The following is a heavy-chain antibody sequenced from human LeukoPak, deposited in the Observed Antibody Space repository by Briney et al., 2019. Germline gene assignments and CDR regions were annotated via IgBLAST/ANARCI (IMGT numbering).Heavy chain of an antibody. Sequence: GGSLRLSCAASGFTFSSYAMSWVRQAPGKGLEWVSAISGSGDNTYFADSVKGRFTISRDNSKNTLYLQMNSLRAEDTAVYYCATDATGTLEYFDYWGQGTLVTVSS. D-gene: IGHD3-9*01. CDR3: ATDATGTLEYFDY. CDR1: GFTFSSYA. CDR2: ISGSGDNT. V-gene: IGHV3-23*01. J-gene: IGHJ4*02.